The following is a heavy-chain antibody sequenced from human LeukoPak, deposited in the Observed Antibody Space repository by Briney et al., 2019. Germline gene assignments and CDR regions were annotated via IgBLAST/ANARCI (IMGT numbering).Heavy chain of an antibody. CDR3: ARDSIAVAGYFDY. CDR2: IYYSGSS. V-gene: IGHV4-39*07. Sequence: SETLSLTCSVSGGSISSSSPYWGWIRQPPGKGLEWIGSIYYSGSSFDNPALKSRVTISVDTSKNQFSLKLSSVTAADTAVYYCARDSIAVAGYFDYWGQGTLVTVSS. CDR1: GGSISSSSPY. D-gene: IGHD6-19*01. J-gene: IGHJ4*02.